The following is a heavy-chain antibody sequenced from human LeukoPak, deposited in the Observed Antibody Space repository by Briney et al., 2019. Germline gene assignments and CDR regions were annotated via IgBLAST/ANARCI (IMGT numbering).Heavy chain of an antibody. J-gene: IGHJ4*02. CDR1: GFTVNNYY. Sequence: GGSLRLSCAASGFTVNNYYMSWVRQAPGEGLEWVSLIYSGGSTYYADSVKGRFTISRDNSKNTLYLQMNSLRAEDTAVYYCAKLGELRFFRAYYFDYWGQGTLVTVSS. CDR2: IYSGGST. D-gene: IGHD3-3*01. CDR3: AKLGELRFFRAYYFDY. V-gene: IGHV3-53*01.